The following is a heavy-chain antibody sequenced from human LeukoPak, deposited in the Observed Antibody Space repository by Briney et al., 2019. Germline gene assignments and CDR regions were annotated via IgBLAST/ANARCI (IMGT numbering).Heavy chain of an antibody. CDR3: ARVLGYYDSSGYGY. V-gene: IGHV1-2*02. CDR1: GYTFTVYY. CDR2: INPNSGGT. D-gene: IGHD3-22*01. Sequence: ASVKVSCKASGYTFTVYYMHWVRQAPGQGLEWMGWINPNSGGTNYAQKFQDRVTMTRDTSISTAYMELSRLRSDDTAVYYCARVLGYYDSSGYGYWGQGTLVTVSS. J-gene: IGHJ4*02.